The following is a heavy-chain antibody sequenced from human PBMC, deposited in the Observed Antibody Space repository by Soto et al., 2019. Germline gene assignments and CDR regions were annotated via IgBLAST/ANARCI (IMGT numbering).Heavy chain of an antibody. V-gene: IGHV1-8*01. CDR3: ARVGGNWNDDYFDY. CDR1: GYTFSDHD. D-gene: IGHD1-1*01. J-gene: IGHJ4*02. CDR2: MNPNSGDT. Sequence: QVQLVQSGAEVKKPGASVKVSCKASGYTFSDHDINWVRQASGRGPEWVGWMNPNSGDTGYAQNFQGRVTMTRDTSKRTAYMELSSLRSEDTAVYYCARVGGNWNDDYFDYWGQGTLVTVSS.